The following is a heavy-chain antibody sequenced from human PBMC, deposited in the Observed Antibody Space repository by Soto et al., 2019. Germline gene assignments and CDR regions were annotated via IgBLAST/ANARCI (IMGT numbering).Heavy chain of an antibody. Sequence: GGSLRLSCAASGFTFSSSAMTWVRLAPGKGLEWVSGIDGGDDSTYYADSVRGHFTISRDKSKNTLYLQMNSLRVEDTAVYYCARVVGGYDILTGYYGWFDPWGQGTLVTVSS. D-gene: IGHD3-9*01. CDR1: GFTFSSSA. CDR3: ARVVGGYDILTGYYGWFDP. J-gene: IGHJ5*02. V-gene: IGHV3-23*01. CDR2: IDGGDDST.